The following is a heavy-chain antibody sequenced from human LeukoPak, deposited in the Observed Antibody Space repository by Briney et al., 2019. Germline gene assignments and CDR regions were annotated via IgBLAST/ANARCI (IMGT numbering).Heavy chain of an antibody. D-gene: IGHD6-13*01. J-gene: IGHJ4*02. Sequence: ASVKVSCKASGYTFTSYDINWVRQATGQGLEWMGWMNPNSGNTGYAQKFQGRVTMTRNTSISTAYMELSSLRSEDTAVYYCARALAAAGGVGNYWGQGTLVTVSS. CDR3: ARALAAAGGVGNY. CDR2: MNPNSGNT. CDR1: GYTFTSYD. V-gene: IGHV1-8*01.